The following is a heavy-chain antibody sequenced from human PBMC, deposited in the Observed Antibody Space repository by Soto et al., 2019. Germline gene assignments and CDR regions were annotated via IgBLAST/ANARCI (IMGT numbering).Heavy chain of an antibody. V-gene: IGHV1-18*04. D-gene: IGHD6-6*01. CDR3: ARRDSSSSSAFDY. CDR1: GYSFTSYS. CDR2: IASYNGNT. J-gene: IGHJ4*02. Sequence: ASVKVSCKSSGYSFTSYSVVWVRQAPGQGLEWVGWIASYNGNTNYAQKVQDRVTMTTDTSTRTTYMELRDLRSDDTAVYYCARRDSSSSSAFDYWGQGTLVTVSS.